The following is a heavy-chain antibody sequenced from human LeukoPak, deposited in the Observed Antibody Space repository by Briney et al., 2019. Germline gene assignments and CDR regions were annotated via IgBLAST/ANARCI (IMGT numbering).Heavy chain of an antibody. CDR1: GFTFSNYW. V-gene: IGHV3-9*01. CDR2: ISWSSGSI. J-gene: IGHJ6*03. CDR3: AKGGYDLDYYMNV. D-gene: IGHD5-12*01. Sequence: GGSLRLSCAASGFTFSNYWMSWVRQAPGKGLEWVSGISWSSGSIGYADSVKGRFTISRDNAENSLYLQMSSLRGEDTAFYYCAKGGYDLDYYMNVWGKGTTVTISS.